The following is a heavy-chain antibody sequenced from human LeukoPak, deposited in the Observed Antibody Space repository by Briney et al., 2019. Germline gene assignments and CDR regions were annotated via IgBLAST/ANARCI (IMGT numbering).Heavy chain of an antibody. J-gene: IGHJ4*02. V-gene: IGHV3-53*01. CDR1: GFTVSNNY. Sequence: GGSLRLSCAASGFTVSNNYMSWVRHAPGKGLEWVSVIYAGGSTYYADTVKGRFTISRDNSKNTLYPQMNSLGAEDTAVYYCASGTTVTTPFDYWGQGNLVTVSS. CDR2: IYAGGST. CDR3: ASGTTVTTPFDY. D-gene: IGHD4-17*01.